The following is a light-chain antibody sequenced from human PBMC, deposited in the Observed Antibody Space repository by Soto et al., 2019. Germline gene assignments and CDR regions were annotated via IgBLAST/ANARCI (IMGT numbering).Light chain of an antibody. CDR3: QQFNTSPWT. Sequence: RVTITFRASQNISWWLAWYQQKPGKAPKLLMYKASTLETGVPSRFFGSGSGTEFTLTISSLQPDDFATYYCQQFNTSPWTFGQGTKVEIK. CDR1: QNISWW. V-gene: IGKV1-5*03. J-gene: IGKJ1*01. CDR2: KAS.